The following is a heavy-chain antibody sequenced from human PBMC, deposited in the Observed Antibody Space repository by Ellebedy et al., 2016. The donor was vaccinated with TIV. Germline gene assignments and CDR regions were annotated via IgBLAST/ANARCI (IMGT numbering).Heavy chain of an antibody. CDR3: AKDQVSGDGRWVFDI. V-gene: IGHV3-23*03. CDR2: IFRRGNGI. J-gene: IGHJ3*02. Sequence: GESLKISCTASGFTFSGFSMAWVRQTPEKGLEWVSGIFRRGNGITYSDSVKGRFIISRDNSKNTVYLEMNSLRAEDTAIYYCAKDQVSGDGRWVFDIWGQGTMVTVSS. D-gene: IGHD5-24*01. CDR1: GFTFSGFS.